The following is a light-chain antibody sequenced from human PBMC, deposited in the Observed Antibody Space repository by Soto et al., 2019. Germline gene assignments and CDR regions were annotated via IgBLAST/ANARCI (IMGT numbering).Light chain of an antibody. CDR3: QQYKSYSAHGLT. J-gene: IGKJ4*01. Sequence: DIQMAQSPSALFASIGDRVSVTCRASQPIFTSLAWYQQKPGKAPKLLIYDASVLQTGVPSRFSGFSSGTDFTLTISGLQPDDFATYFCQQYKSYSAHGLTFGGGTKLDIK. CDR2: DAS. V-gene: IGKV1-5*01. CDR1: QPIFTS.